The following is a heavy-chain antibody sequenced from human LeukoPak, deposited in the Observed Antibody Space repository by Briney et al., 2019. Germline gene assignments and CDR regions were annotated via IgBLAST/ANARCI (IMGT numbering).Heavy chain of an antibody. Sequence: GGSLRLSCAASGFTFDDYAMHWVRQAPGKGLEWVSGISWNSGSIGCADSVKGRFTISRDNAKNSLYLQMNSLRAEDTALYYCAKDVVVVPAAISYFDYWGQGTLVTVSS. CDR2: ISWNSGSI. CDR3: AKDVVVVPAAISYFDY. CDR1: GFTFDDYA. V-gene: IGHV3-9*01. D-gene: IGHD2-2*02. J-gene: IGHJ4*02.